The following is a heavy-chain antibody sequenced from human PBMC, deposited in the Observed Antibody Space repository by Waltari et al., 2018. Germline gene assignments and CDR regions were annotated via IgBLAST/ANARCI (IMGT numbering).Heavy chain of an antibody. D-gene: IGHD6-13*01. CDR3: ASSAGASIAAAGH. CDR1: GGSFSGYY. CDR2: INHSGST. J-gene: IGHJ4*02. Sequence: QVQLQQWGAGLLKPSETLSLTCAVYGGSFSGYYWSWTRQPPGKGLEWIGEINHSGSTNYNPSLKSRVTISVDTSKNQFSLKLSSVTAADTAVYYCASSAGASIAAAGHWGQGTLVTVSS. V-gene: IGHV4-34*01.